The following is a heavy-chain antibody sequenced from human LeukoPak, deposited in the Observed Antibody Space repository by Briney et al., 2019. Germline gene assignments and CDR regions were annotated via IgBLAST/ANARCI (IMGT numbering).Heavy chain of an antibody. V-gene: IGHV3-9*01. CDR2: INWNSDSI. J-gene: IGHJ3*02. D-gene: IGHD4-11*01. CDR3: AKSPYSNYGDAFDI. CDR1: GFTFDAYA. Sequence: PGGSLRLSCAASGFTFDAYAMHWVRQAPGKGLEWVSGINWNSDSIGYADSVKGRFTISRDNTKNSLYLQMNSLRAEDTALYYCAKSPYSNYGDAFDIWGQGTMVTVSS.